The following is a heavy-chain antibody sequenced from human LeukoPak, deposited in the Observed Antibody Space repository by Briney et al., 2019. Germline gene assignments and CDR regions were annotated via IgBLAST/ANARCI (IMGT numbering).Heavy chain of an antibody. CDR3: ARDNIAVAGTPPLGY. V-gene: IGHV7-4-1*02. CDR1: GYTFTSYA. J-gene: IGHJ4*02. CDR2: INTNTGNP. Sequence: ASVKVSCNASGYTFTSYAMNWVRQAPGQGLEWMGWINTNTGNPTYAQGFTGRFVFSLDTSVSTAYLQISSLKAEDTAVYYCARDNIAVAGTPPLGYWGQGTLVTVSS. D-gene: IGHD6-19*01.